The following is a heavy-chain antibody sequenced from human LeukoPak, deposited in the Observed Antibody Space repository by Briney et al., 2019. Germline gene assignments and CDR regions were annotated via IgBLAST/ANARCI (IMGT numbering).Heavy chain of an antibody. CDR3: AKAHSSGWSSYDY. CDR2: ISGSGSDT. V-gene: IGHV3-23*01. Sequence: GGSLRLSCAASGFTFSSHGMAWVRQAPGKGLEWVSGISGSGSDTFYADSVKGHFTISRDNSLNTLYLQMNSLRAEDTAVYYRAKAHSSGWSSYDYWGQGTLVTVSS. D-gene: IGHD6-19*01. J-gene: IGHJ4*02. CDR1: GFTFSSHG.